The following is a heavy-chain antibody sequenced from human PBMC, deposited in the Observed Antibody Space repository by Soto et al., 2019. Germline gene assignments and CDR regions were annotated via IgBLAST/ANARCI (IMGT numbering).Heavy chain of an antibody. J-gene: IGHJ6*02. V-gene: IGHV4-39*07. D-gene: IGHD6-13*01. CDR1: GGSISSSSYY. Sequence: SETLSLTCTVSGGSISSSSYYWGWIRQPPGKGLEWIGSIYYSGSTYYNPSLKSQVTISVDTSKNQFSLKLSSVTAADTAVYYCARDSSSSYYYYGMDVWGQGTTVTVSS. CDR2: IYYSGST. CDR3: ARDSSSSYYYYGMDV.